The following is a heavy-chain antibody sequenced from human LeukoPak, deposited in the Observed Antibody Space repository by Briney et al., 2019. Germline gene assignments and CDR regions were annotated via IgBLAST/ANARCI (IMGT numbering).Heavy chain of an antibody. CDR3: ARDRGYSGSYWGLDY. J-gene: IGHJ4*02. CDR1: GFTFSSYG. V-gene: IGHV3-30*02. D-gene: IGHD1-26*01. Sequence: PGGSLRLSCAASGFTFSSYGMHWVRQAPGKGLEWVAFIRYDGSNKYYADSVKGRFTISRDNSKNTLYLQMNSLRAEDTAVYYCARDRGYSGSYWGLDYWGQGTLVTVSS. CDR2: IRYDGSNK.